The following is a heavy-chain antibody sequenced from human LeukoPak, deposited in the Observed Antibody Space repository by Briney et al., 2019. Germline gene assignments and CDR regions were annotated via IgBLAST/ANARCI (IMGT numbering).Heavy chain of an antibody. Sequence: SETLSLTCAVYGGSFSGYHWTWIRQSPGKGLEWIGSIYYSGSTYYNPSLKSRVTISVETSKIQFSLKLSSVTAADSAVYYCARDSCSSTSCRRKFDNWGQGTLVTVSS. CDR1: GGSFSGYH. CDR2: IYYSGST. J-gene: IGHJ4*02. CDR3: ARDSCSSTSCRRKFDN. D-gene: IGHD2-2*01. V-gene: IGHV4-34*01.